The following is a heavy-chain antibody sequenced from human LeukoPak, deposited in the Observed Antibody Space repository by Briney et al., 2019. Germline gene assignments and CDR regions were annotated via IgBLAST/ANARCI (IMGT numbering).Heavy chain of an antibody. CDR3: ARVGYDSSGYPLGY. V-gene: IGHV3-23*01. CDR2: ISGSGGST. D-gene: IGHD3-22*01. Sequence: GGSLRLSCAASGFTFSSYAMSWVRQAPGKGLEWVSAISGSGGSTYYADSVKGRFTISRDNSKNTLYLQMNSLRAEDTAVYYCARVGYDSSGYPLGYWGQGTLVTVSS. J-gene: IGHJ4*02. CDR1: GFTFSSYA.